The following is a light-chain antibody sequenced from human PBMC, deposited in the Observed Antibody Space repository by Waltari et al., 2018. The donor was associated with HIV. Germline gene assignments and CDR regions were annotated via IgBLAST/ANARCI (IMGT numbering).Light chain of an antibody. CDR2: RNN. V-gene: IGLV1-47*01. CDR3: AAWDDSLSGWV. J-gene: IGLJ3*02. Sequence: QSVLTQPPSASGTPGQRVTISCSGSSSNIGSHYVYWYQQLPGTAPKLLIYRNNQGPAGVPDRCSGSKSGTSASLAISGLRSEDEADDYCAAWDDSLSGWVFGGGTKLTVL. CDR1: SSNIGSHY.